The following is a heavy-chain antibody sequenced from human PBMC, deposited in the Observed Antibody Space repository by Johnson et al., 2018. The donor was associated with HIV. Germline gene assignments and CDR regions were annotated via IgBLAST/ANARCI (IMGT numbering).Heavy chain of an antibody. CDR2: ISGSGGST. CDR3: ARDPSF. Sequence: EWVSGISGSGGSTYYADSVKGRFTISRDNSKNTLYLQMNSLRAEDTAVYYCARDPSFWGQGTMVTVSS. J-gene: IGHJ3*01. V-gene: IGHV3-23*01. D-gene: IGHD3-16*01.